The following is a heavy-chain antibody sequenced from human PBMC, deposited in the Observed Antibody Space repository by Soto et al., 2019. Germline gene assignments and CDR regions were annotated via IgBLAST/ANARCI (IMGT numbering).Heavy chain of an antibody. J-gene: IGHJ1*01. D-gene: IGHD6-19*01. CDR1: GGTFSSYA. Sequence: GASVKVSCKASGGTFSSYAISWVRQAPGQGLEWMGGIIPIFGTANYAQKFQGRVTITADESTSTAYMELSSLRSEDTAVYYCATSSYSSGWYGLYFQHWGHGPLVTSSS. CDR3: ATSSYSSGWYGLYFQH. CDR2: IIPIFGTA. V-gene: IGHV1-69*13.